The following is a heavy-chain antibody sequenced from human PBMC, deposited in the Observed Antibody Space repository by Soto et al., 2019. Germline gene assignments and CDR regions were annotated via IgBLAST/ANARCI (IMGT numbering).Heavy chain of an antibody. CDR1: GGTSSSYA. J-gene: IGHJ4*02. V-gene: IGHV1-69*01. Sequence: QVQLVQSGAEVKKPGSSVRVSCKASGGTSSSYAITWMRQAPGQGLEWMGGIITILDTTDYAQKFQGRVTFTADESTSTVYMELSSLTSEDTAVYYCASGGTTVNRRFDFWGQGTLVTVSS. CDR3: ASGGTTVNRRFDF. CDR2: IITILDTT. D-gene: IGHD4-4*01.